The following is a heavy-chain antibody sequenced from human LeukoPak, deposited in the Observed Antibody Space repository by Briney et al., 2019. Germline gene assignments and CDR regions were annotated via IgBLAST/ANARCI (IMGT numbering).Heavy chain of an antibody. V-gene: IGHV3-21*01. J-gene: IGHJ4*02. CDR3: ARDLAGYDSSGYGY. CDR2: ISSSSSYI. CDR1: GFTFSSYS. D-gene: IGHD3-22*01. Sequence: PGGSLRLSCAASGFTFSSYSMNWVRQAPGKGLEWVSSISSSSSYIYYADSVKGRFIISRDNAKNSLYLQMNSLRAEDTAVYYCARDLAGYDSSGYGYWGQGTLVTVSS.